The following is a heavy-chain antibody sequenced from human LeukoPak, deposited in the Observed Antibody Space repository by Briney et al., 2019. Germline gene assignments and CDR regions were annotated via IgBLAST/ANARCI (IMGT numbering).Heavy chain of an antibody. CDR2: ISSSSSYI. CDR1: GFTFSSHS. J-gene: IGHJ4*02. CDR3: ARGWGQLGELDY. V-gene: IGHV3-21*01. D-gene: IGHD3-16*01. Sequence: GGSLRLSCAASGFTFSSHSMNWVRQAPGKGLEWVSSISSSSSYIYYADSVKGRFTISRDNAKNSLYLQMNSLRAEDTAVYYCARGWGQLGELDYWGQGTLVTVSS.